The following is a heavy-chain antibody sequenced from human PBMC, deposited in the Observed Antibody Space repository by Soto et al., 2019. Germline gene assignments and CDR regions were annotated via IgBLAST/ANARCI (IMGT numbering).Heavy chain of an antibody. Sequence: EVQLLESGGGLVQPGGSLRLSCAASGFTFSSYAMSWVRQAPGKGLEWVSAISGSGGSTYYADSVKGRFTISRDNSKNTLYLQMNSLRAEDTAVYYCAKGGILTGYTLKYYYGMDVWGQGTTVTVSS. CDR1: GFTFSSYA. CDR3: AKGGILTGYTLKYYYGMDV. V-gene: IGHV3-23*01. J-gene: IGHJ6*02. D-gene: IGHD3-9*01. CDR2: ISGSGGST.